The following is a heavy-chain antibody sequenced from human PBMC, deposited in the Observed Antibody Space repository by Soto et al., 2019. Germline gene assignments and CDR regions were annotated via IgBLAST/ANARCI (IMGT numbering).Heavy chain of an antibody. CDR1: RGTFRSYA. J-gene: IGHJ5*02. V-gene: IGHV1-69*13. D-gene: IGHD3-9*01. Sequence: SVQVSCLASRGTFRSYAINWVRQAPGQGLEWMGEIIPIFGTANYAQKFQGRVTITADESTSTAYMELSSLRSEDTAVYYCARGLYYDILTGYDWFDPWGQGTLVTVSS. CDR3: ARGLYYDILTGYDWFDP. CDR2: IIPIFGTA.